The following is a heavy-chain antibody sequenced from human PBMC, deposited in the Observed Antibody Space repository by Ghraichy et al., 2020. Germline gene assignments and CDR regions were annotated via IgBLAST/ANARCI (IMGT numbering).Heavy chain of an antibody. CDR3: ARDGNSNLGDY. CDR1: GYTFTTYT. Sequence: ASVKVSCKTSGYTFTTYTIHWVRQAPGQRLEWMGWINPGNGNTKYSQRFQGRVTMTRDTSASTAHMELSSLTSEDTAVFYCARDGNSNLGDYWGQGTLVTVSS. CDR2: INPGNGNT. J-gene: IGHJ4*02. V-gene: IGHV1-3*01. D-gene: IGHD5-18*01.